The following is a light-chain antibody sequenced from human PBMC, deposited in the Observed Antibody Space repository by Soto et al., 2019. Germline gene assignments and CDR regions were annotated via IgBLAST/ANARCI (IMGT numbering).Light chain of an antibody. V-gene: IGLV2-14*01. CDR3: SSHTSTNTRV. CDR1: SSDVGGYNY. J-gene: IGLJ1*01. Sequence: QSALTQPASVSGSPGQSITISCTGTSSDVGGYNYVSWYQQHPGKVPKLMIYEVSNRPSGVSYRFSGSKSGNTASLTISGLQAKDEADYYCSSHTSTNTRVFGTGTKVTVL. CDR2: EVS.